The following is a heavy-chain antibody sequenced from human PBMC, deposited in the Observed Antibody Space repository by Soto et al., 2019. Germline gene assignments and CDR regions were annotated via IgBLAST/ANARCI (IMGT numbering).Heavy chain of an antibody. V-gene: IGHV1-24*01. D-gene: IGHD3-3*01. CDR2: FDPEDGET. J-gene: IGHJ3*02. CDR3: ATGVTRITIFGVVILHPLSPHDAFDI. CDR1: GYTLTELS. Sequence: ASVKVSCKVSGYTLTELSMHWVRQAPGKGLEWMGGFDPEDGETIYAQKFQGRVTMTEDTSTDTAYMELSSLRSEDTAVYYCATGVTRITIFGVVILHPLSPHDAFDIWGQGTMVTVSS.